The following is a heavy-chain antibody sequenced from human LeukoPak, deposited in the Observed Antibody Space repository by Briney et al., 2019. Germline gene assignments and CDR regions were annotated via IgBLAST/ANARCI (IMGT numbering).Heavy chain of an antibody. CDR1: EFSFSTYG. V-gene: IGHV3-33*06. CDR2: LWYDGTNI. J-gene: IGHJ4*02. D-gene: IGHD3-22*01. Sequence: GRSLRLSCAACEFSFSTYGMHWVRQAPGKGLQWVASLWYDGTNIYLEDSVKRRFTIPRNDSQSTLYLQMNSLRAEDTAVYYCAKARNNYDRSGYSALDYWGQGTLVTVSS. CDR3: AKARNNYDRSGYSALDY.